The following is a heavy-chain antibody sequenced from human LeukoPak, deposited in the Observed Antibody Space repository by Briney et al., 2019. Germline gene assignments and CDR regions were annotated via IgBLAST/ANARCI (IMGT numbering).Heavy chain of an antibody. CDR2: IRYDGSNK. Sequence: GRSLRLSCAASGFTFSSYGMHWVRQAPGKGLEWVAVIRYDGSNKYYADSVTGRFTISRDNSKNTLYLQMNSLRAEDTAVYYCARDRQGYSYGYFDYWGQGTLVTVSS. CDR3: ARDRQGYSYGYFDY. J-gene: IGHJ4*02. CDR1: GFTFSSYG. V-gene: IGHV3-33*01. D-gene: IGHD5-18*01.